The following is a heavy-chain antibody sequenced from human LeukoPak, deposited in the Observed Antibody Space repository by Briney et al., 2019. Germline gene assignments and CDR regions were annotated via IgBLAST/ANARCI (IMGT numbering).Heavy chain of an antibody. D-gene: IGHD1-26*01. CDR2: IWYDGSNK. V-gene: IGHV3-33*06. Sequence: GGSLRLSCAASGFTFSSYGMHWARQAPGKGLEWVAVIWYDGSNKYYADSVKGRFTISRDNSKNTLYLQMNSLRAEDTAVYYCANSRGSYPTRSWGQGTLVTVSS. CDR3: ANSRGSYPTRS. J-gene: IGHJ5*02. CDR1: GFTFSSYG.